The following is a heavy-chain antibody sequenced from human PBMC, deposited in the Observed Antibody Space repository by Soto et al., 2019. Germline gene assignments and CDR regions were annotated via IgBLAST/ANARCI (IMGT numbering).Heavy chain of an antibody. CDR3: ARATGTLRSRNCDY. D-gene: IGHD1-1*01. J-gene: IGHJ4*02. Sequence: SATRSLTCSVSGGSISTVGHYWTWIRQPPGKGLEWIGSIYHTGSTYYSKSLRSRLTMSVDTSKSQFSLRLSSVTAADTAVYYCARATGTLRSRNCDYWGQGSLVTVSS. V-gene: IGHV4-31*03. CDR2: IYHTGST. CDR1: GGSISTVGHY.